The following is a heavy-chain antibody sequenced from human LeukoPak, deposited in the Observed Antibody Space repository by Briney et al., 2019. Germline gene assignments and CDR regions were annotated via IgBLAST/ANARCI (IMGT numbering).Heavy chain of an antibody. V-gene: IGHV1-69-2*01. CDR3: TTLTAHDYDFVY. CDR1: GYVFRDYY. Sequence: ASVKITFKTSGYVFRDYYMYWVKQAPGKGLEWMGRLDPEHGEAVYAEKFQDRVTISADTSSDTAFMELRSLRSDDTAVYYCTTLTAHDYDFVYWGQGSLLTVSS. J-gene: IGHJ4*02. D-gene: IGHD4-17*01. CDR2: LDPEHGEA.